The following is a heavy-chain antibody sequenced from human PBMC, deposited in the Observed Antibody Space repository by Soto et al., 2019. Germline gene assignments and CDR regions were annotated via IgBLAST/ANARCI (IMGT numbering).Heavy chain of an antibody. D-gene: IGHD3-22*01. J-gene: IGHJ4*02. CDR1: GTTFSNFA. CDR3: VRGPDYEGYFDY. CDR2: IILPFGTP. V-gene: IGHV1-69*05. Sequence: QVRLVQSGAEVKKTESSVKVSCEASGTTFSNFAIGWVRQAPGQRLEWMGGIILPFGTPNYAQKFQGRVTISRDESMTTVYMELRGLRSGDTAVYYCVRGPDYEGYFDYWGQGTLVTVSS.